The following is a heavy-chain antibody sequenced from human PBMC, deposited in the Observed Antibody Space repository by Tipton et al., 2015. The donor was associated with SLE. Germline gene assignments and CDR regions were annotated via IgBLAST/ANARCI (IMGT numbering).Heavy chain of an antibody. Sequence: TLSLTCTVSGVSFSTDSYFWGWIRQHPGKGLEWIGSVYYTGSTFYNPSLKSRVTISVDTSKKQFSLRLGCMTAADTAVYYCARFYCGGDCYPLDDWGQGILVIVSS. CDR1: GVSFSTDSYF. D-gene: IGHD2-21*01. J-gene: IGHJ4*02. CDR3: ARFYCGGDCYPLDD. V-gene: IGHV4-39*07. CDR2: VYYTGST.